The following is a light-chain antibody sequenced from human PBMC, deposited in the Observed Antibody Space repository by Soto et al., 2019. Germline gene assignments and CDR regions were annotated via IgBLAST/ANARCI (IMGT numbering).Light chain of an antibody. CDR3: HQYGNVPYT. J-gene: IGKJ2*01. CDR1: QDISNY. V-gene: IGKV1-33*01. CDR2: GAS. Sequence: DIQMTQSPSSLSASVGDRVTITCQASQDISNYLNWYQQKPGKAPKLLIYGASNLETGVPSRFSGSGSGTEFTFTISSLRPEDIATYYCHQYGNVPYTCGRGTKLEIK.